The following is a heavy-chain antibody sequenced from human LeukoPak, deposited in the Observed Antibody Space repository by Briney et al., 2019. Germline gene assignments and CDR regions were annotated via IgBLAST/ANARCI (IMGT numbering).Heavy chain of an antibody. V-gene: IGHV3-7*03. CDR3: ARTYGPGRNGEFDH. Sequence: PGGSLRLSCAASGFSFTSYWMSWVRQAPGKGLEWVANIKQDGSEKDYVDSVKGRFTISRDNPKNSLYLQMNSLRAEDTDVYYCARTYGPGRNGEFDHWGQGTLVTVSS. CDR2: IKQDGSEK. D-gene: IGHD3-10*01. J-gene: IGHJ5*02. CDR1: GFSFTSYW.